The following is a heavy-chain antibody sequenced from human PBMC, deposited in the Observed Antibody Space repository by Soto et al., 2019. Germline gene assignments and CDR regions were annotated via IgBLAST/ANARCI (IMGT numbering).Heavy chain of an antibody. J-gene: IGHJ5*02. CDR1: GGSISRYY. V-gene: IGHV4-59*01. CDR3: ARDRSTYGGGGTGEVKENWFDP. CDR2: AYYSGDT. Sequence: SETLSLTCSVSGGSISRYYWSWIRQPPGKGLEWIGYAYYSGDTGYNPSLQSRVTMAVDTSKNQVSLKLTSVTAADTAVYYCARDRSTYGGGGTGEVKENWFDPWGQGALVTVSS. D-gene: IGHD2-8*01.